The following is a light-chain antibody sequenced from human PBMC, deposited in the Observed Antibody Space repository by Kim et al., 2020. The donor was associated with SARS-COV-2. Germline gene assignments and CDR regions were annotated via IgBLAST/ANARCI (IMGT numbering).Light chain of an antibody. CDR2: NTI. CDR1: SRSSPASYS. Sequence: IPLTFSFGSRSSPASYSPPFYQHTPSPAPPTLIYNTITRSSGVPDRFSGSILGNKAALTITVAQADDESDYYCVLYLARGISWVFGGGTKLTVL. V-gene: IGLV8-61*01. CDR3: VLYLARGISWV. J-gene: IGLJ3*02.